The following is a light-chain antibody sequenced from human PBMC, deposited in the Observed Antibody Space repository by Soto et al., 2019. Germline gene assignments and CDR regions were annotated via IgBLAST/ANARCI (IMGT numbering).Light chain of an antibody. J-gene: IGLJ2*01. CDR3: SSHTSTSTLV. CDR2: EVS. V-gene: IGLV2-14*01. Sequence: ALTQPASVSGSPGQSITISCTGTNSDVGGYNYVSWYQQHPGKAPKLLIYEVSYRPSGVSNRFSGSKSGNTASLTISGLQAEDGADYFCSSHTSTSTLVFGGGTKVTVL. CDR1: NSDVGGYNY.